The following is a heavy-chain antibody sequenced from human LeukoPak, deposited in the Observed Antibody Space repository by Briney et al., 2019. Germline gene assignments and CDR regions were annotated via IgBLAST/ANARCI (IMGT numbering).Heavy chain of an antibody. D-gene: IGHD1-26*01. CDR2: IYYSGST. V-gene: IGHV4-61*05. J-gene: IGHJ3*02. CDR3: ARRVGDAFDI. Sequence: PSETLSLTCTVSGGSISSSSYYWTWIRQPPGKGLEWIGYIYYSGSTNYNPSLKSRVTISVDTSKNQFSLKLSSVTAADTAVYYCARRVGDAFDIWGQGTMVTVSS. CDR1: GGSISSSSYY.